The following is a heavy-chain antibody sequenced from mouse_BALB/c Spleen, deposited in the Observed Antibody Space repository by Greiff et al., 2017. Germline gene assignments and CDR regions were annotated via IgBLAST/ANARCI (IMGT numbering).Heavy chain of an antibody. CDR2: ISSGSSTI. V-gene: IGHV5-17*02. D-gene: IGHD2-1*01. J-gene: IGHJ3*01. CDR3: ARDGNYGWFAY. Sequence: EVQLQQSGGGLVKLGGSLKLSCAASGFTFSSFGMHWVRQAPEKGLEWVAYISSGSSTIYYADTVKGRFTISRDNPKNTLFLQMTSLRSEDTAMYYCARDGNYGWFAYWGQGTLVTVSA. CDR1: GFTFSSFG.